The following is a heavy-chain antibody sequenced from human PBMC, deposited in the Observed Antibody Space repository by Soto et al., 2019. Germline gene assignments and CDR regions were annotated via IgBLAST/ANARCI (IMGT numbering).Heavy chain of an antibody. J-gene: IGHJ4*02. CDR1: SYTFTSSY. V-gene: IGHV1-46*03. Sequence: ASVKVSCTASSYTFTSSYMHWVRQAPGQGLEWMGIINPSGGSTSYAQKFQGRVTMTRDTSTSTVYMELSSLRSEDTAVYYCARSSHYCSSTSCYGGPFDYWGQGTLVTVSS. CDR3: ARSSHYCSSTSCYGGPFDY. D-gene: IGHD2-2*01. CDR2: INPSGGST.